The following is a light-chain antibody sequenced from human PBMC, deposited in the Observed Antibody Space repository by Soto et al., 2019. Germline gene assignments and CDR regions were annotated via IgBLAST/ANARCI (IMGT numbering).Light chain of an antibody. CDR3: SSFTSSSTLGLYV. V-gene: IGLV2-14*01. J-gene: IGLJ1*01. CDR1: SSDIGGFDY. CDR2: EVT. Sequence: QSVLTQPASVSGSPGQSITISCTGTSSDIGGFDYVSWYQQHPGKAPRLIIYEVTYRPSGVSSRFSASRSGSTASLTISGLQADDEADYFCSSFTSSSTLGLYVFGTGTKLTVL.